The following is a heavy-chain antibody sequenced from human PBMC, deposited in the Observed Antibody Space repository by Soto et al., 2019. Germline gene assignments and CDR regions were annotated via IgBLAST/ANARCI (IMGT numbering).Heavy chain of an antibody. V-gene: IGHV4-61*01. J-gene: IGHJ6*02. CDR3: ARERLGSGYYYYYYGMDV. CDR1: GGSVSSGSYY. CDR2: IYYSGST. D-gene: IGHD3-22*01. Sequence: KPSETLSLTCTVSGGSVSSGSYYWSWIRQPPGKGLEWIEYIYYSGSTNYNPSLKSRVTISVDTSKNQFSLKLSSVTAADTAVYYCARERLGSGYYYYYYGMDVWGQGTTVTVSS.